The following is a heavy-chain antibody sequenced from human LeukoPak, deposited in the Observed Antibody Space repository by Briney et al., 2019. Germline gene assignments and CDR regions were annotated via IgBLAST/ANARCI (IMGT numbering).Heavy chain of an antibody. D-gene: IGHD4-17*01. J-gene: IGHJ4*02. V-gene: IGHV3-23*01. Sequence: GGSLRLSCAASGFIFSSYAMNWVRQAPGKGLERVSVISGSGGRTYYIDSVKGRFTISRDNSKNTLYLQMNSLRDDDTAVYYCAKGRGYGDYGSTFEYWGQGTLATVSS. CDR3: AKGRGYGDYGSTFEY. CDR2: ISGSGGRT. CDR1: GFIFSSYA.